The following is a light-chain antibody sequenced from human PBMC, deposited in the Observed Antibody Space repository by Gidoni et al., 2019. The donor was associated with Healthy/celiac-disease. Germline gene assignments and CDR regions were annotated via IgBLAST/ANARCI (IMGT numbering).Light chain of an antibody. CDR2: RNSDGSH. CDR1: HSSYA. V-gene: IGLV4-69*01. Sequence: HSSYAIAWHQQQPEKGPRYLMKRNSDGSHSKGDGIPDRFSGSSSGAERYLTISSLQSEDEADYYCQTWGTGILVFGTGTKVTVL. J-gene: IGLJ1*01. CDR3: QTWGTGILV.